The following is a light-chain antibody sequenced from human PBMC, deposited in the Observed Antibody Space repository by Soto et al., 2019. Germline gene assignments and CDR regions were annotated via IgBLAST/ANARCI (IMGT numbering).Light chain of an antibody. CDR1: QSITTY. Sequence: DVQMTQSPSSLSASVGDRVSITCRARQSITTYLTWYQQKPGKAPKLLIYAASSLQSGAPSRVSGSGSGTEFTLTISRLEPEDFAVYYCQQSASTPWTFGQGTKVDI. J-gene: IGKJ1*01. CDR3: QQSASTPWT. CDR2: AAS. V-gene: IGKV1-39*01.